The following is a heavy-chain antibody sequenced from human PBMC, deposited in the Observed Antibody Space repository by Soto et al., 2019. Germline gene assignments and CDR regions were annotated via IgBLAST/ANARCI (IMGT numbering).Heavy chain of an antibody. V-gene: IGHV3-23*01. D-gene: IGHD2-8*01. CDR2: ITVGGDNI. J-gene: IGHJ3*02. Sequence: PGGSLRLSCAASGFTFDKYAFAWVRQAPEKGLEWVSAITVGGDNIYYTDSVKGRFTISRDNSKNTVYLQMNSLSAEDTAVYYCAKAPNSDRPPRDAFDIWGQGTMVTVSS. CDR3: AKAPNSDRPPRDAFDI. CDR1: GFTFDKYA.